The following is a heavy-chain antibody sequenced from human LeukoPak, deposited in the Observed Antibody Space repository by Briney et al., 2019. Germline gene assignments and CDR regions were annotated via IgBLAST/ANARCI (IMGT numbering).Heavy chain of an antibody. V-gene: IGHV4-39*07. D-gene: IGHD5/OR15-5a*01. CDR3: ARDRLSTTAVRGFDP. Sequence: SETLSLTCTVSGGSISSSSYYWGWIRQPPGKGLEWIGSIYYSGSTYYNPSLKSRVTISVDTSKNQFSLKLSSVTAADTAVYYCARDRLSTTAVRGFDPWGQGTLVTVSS. J-gene: IGHJ5*02. CDR1: GGSISSSSYY. CDR2: IYYSGST.